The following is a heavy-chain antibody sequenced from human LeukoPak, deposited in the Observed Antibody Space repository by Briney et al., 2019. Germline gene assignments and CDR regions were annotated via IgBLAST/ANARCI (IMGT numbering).Heavy chain of an antibody. D-gene: IGHD1-26*01. V-gene: IGHV1-46*01. CDR1: GYTFTSYY. CDR3: ARVSLSGSYHTCFGY. J-gene: IGHJ4*02. CDR2: INPSGGST. Sequence: ASVKVSXKASGYTFTSYYMHWVRQAPGQGLEWMGIINPSGGSTSYAQKFQGRVTMTRDTSTSTVYMELSSLRSEDTAVYYCARVSLSGSYHTCFGYWGQGTLVTVSS.